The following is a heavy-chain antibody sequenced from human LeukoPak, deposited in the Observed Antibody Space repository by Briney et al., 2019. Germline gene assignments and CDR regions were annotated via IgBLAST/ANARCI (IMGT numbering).Heavy chain of an antibody. CDR3: ARVTSPYYYDSSGYYYFDY. D-gene: IGHD3-22*01. J-gene: IGHJ4*02. CDR2: IYYSGGT. CDR1: GGSISSSSYY. Sequence: SETLSLTCTVSGGSISSSSYYWGWLRQPPGKGLEWIGSIYYSGGTYYNPSFKSRVTISVDTSKNQFSLKLSSVTAADTAVYYCARVTSPYYYDSSGYYYFDYWGQGTLVTVSS. V-gene: IGHV4-39*07.